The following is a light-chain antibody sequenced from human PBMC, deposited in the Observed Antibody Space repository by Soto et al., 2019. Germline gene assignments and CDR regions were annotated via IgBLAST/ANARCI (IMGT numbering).Light chain of an antibody. CDR1: QSLSNFF. Sequence: IVVTQSPGTLSLSPGERATLSCRASQSLSNFFLAWYQQKPGQAPRLLIYGTSIRATGIPDRFSGSGSETDFTLTVNRLEPEDFAVYYCQQYESSPITFGQGTRLEIK. CDR2: GTS. CDR3: QQYESSPIT. J-gene: IGKJ5*01. V-gene: IGKV3-20*01.